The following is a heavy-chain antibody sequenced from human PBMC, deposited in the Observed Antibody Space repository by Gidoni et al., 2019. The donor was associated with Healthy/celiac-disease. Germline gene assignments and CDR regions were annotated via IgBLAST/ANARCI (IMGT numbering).Heavy chain of an antibody. J-gene: IGHJ4*02. V-gene: IGHV1-69*01. D-gene: IGHD3-16*01. Sequence: QVQLVQSGAEVKKPGSSVQVSCKASGGTFSSYAISWVRQAPGQGLEWMGGIIPIFGTANYAQKFQGRVTITADESTSTAYMELSSLRSEDTAVYYCARARGGTTRTTLDYWGQGTLVTVSS. CDR1: GGTFSSYA. CDR2: IIPIFGTA. CDR3: ARARGGTTRTTLDY.